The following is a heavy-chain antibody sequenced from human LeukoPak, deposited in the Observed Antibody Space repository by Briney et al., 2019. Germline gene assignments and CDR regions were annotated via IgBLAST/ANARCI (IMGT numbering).Heavy chain of an antibody. CDR3: AKVPYYDILTGYYFDY. V-gene: IGHV3-23*01. CDR2: IGGSGVRT. D-gene: IGHD3-9*01. Sequence: PGGSLRLSCAASGFTFSTYGMNWVRQAPGKGLEWVSGIGGSGVRTYYADSVKGRFTISRDNSKNTVYLQMNSLRAEDTAVYYCAKVPYYDILTGYYFDYWGQGTLVTVSS. CDR1: GFTFSTYG. J-gene: IGHJ4*02.